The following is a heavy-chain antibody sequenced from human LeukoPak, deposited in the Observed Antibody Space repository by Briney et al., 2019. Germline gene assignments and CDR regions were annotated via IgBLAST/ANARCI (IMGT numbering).Heavy chain of an antibody. CDR1: GYTFTSND. CDR2: MNPHNGNA. Sequence: ASVKVSCKASGYTFTSNDINWVRQAAGQGLEWMGWMNPHNGNAGYAQKFQGRVTMTRDTSTSTAYMELSSLTSDDLAVYYCARIPQRVPHNWFDPWGQGTLVTVSS. J-gene: IGHJ5*02. D-gene: IGHD1-1*01. V-gene: IGHV1-8*01. CDR3: ARIPQRVPHNWFDP.